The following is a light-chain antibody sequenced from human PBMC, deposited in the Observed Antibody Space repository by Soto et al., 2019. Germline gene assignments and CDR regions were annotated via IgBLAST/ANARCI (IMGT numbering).Light chain of an antibody. J-gene: IGKJ3*01. CDR2: WAS. V-gene: IGKV4-1*01. Sequence: DIVMTQSPDSLAVSLGERATINCKSSQSVLHSSRNKTYLAWYQQKPGQPPKLLISWASTRESGVPDRFSGSGSVTDFTLTISSLQAEDVAVYYCQQDFSTPFTFGPGTKVDIK. CDR3: QQDFSTPFT. CDR1: QSVLHSSRNKTY.